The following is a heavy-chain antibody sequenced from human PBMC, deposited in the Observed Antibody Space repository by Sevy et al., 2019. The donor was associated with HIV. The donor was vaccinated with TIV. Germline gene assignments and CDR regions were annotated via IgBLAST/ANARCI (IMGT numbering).Heavy chain of an antibody. CDR1: GFTFSSYW. CDR3: AGATREAPTQRWLVRRTPDY. CDR2: INSDGSSK. Sequence: GGSLRLSCAASGFTFSSYWMHWVRQAPGKGLVWVSRINSDGSSKSYADSVKGRFTISRDNAKNTLYLKMNSLRAEDTAVYYCAGATREAPTQRWLVRRTPDYWGQGTLVTVSS. J-gene: IGHJ4*02. V-gene: IGHV3-74*01. D-gene: IGHD6-19*01.